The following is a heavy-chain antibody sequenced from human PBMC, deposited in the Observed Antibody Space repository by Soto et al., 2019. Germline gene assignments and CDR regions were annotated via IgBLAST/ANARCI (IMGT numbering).Heavy chain of an antibody. CDR2: IYWDDDK. CDR3: VHIRYASGLVDY. CDR1: GLSLSTSGVG. V-gene: IGHV2-5*02. Sequence: QITLKESGPTLVKPTQNLTMTCNFAGLSLSTSGVGVGWIRQPPGKALEWLALIYWDDDKRYSPSLKSRLTITKDTSKNQVVLTMTNMDPVDTATYYCVHIRYASGLVDYWGQGTLVTVSS. D-gene: IGHD3-10*01. J-gene: IGHJ4*02.